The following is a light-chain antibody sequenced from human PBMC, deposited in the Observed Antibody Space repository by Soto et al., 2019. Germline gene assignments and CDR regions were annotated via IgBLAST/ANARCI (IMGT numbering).Light chain of an antibody. Sequence: IVLTQSPGTLSLSPGERATLSCRASQSVSSSYLAWYQQKPGQAPRLLIYGASSRATGIPDRFSGSGSGTDFTLTISRLEPEDFAVYYCQQYGSSTGWTFGQGTRWIS. V-gene: IGKV3-20*01. CDR2: GAS. CDR1: QSVSSSY. CDR3: QQYGSSTGWT. J-gene: IGKJ1*01.